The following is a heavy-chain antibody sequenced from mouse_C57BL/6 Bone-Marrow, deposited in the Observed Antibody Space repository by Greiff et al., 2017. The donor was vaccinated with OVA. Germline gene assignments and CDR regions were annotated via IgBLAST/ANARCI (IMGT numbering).Heavy chain of an antibody. D-gene: IGHD1-1*01. Sequence: VQLKQPGAELVKPGASVKLSCKASGYTFTSYWMQWVKQRPGQGLEWIGEIDPSDSYTNYNQKFKGKATLTVDTSSSTAYMQLSSLTSEDSAVYYCARGGYYYGSSYYWGQGTTLTVSS. J-gene: IGHJ2*01. CDR2: IDPSDSYT. CDR1: GYTFTSYW. V-gene: IGHV1-50*01. CDR3: ARGGYYYGSSYY.